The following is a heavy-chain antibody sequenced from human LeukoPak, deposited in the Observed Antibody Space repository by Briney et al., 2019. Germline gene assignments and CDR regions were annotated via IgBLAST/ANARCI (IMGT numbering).Heavy chain of an antibody. J-gene: IGHJ6*02. CDR1: GFTFSSYW. Sequence: GGSLRLSCAAPGFTFSSYWMHWVRQAPGKGLVWVSRINTDLSSTSYADSVKGRFTISRDNAKNTVYLQMNSLRVEDTAVYYCARVGYCSSGICYGMDVWGPGTTVSVSS. V-gene: IGHV3-74*01. CDR3: ARVGYCSSGICYGMDV. CDR2: INTDLSST. D-gene: IGHD2-2*01.